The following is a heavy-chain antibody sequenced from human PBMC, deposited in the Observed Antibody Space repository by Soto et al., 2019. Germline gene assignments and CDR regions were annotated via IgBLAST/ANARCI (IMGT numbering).Heavy chain of an antibody. CDR2: ISSNGGST. CDR1: GFTFSSYA. J-gene: IGHJ6*03. D-gene: IGHD4-17*01. V-gene: IGHV3-64*01. CDR3: ARGDGDYYYYYMDF. Sequence: GGSLRLSCAASGFTFSSYAMHWVRQAPGKGLEYVSAISSNGGSTYYANSVKGRFAISRDNSKNTLYLQMGSLRAEDMAVYYCARGDGDYYYYYMDFWGKGTTVTVSS.